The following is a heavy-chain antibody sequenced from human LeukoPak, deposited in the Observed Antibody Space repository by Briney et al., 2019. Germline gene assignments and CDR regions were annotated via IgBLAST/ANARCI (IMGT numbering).Heavy chain of an antibody. D-gene: IGHD4/OR15-4a*01. V-gene: IGHV3-48*01. J-gene: IGHJ5*02. CDR3: AKDPDGLWS. Sequence: GGSLRLSCAASGFIFTDYSINWVRQAPGKGLEWISYIDKTSSNIYYADSVKGRFTISRDNAKNSLYLQMNSLRAEDTAVYYCAKDPDGLWSWGQGTLVTVSS. CDR1: GFIFTDYS. CDR2: IDKTSSNI.